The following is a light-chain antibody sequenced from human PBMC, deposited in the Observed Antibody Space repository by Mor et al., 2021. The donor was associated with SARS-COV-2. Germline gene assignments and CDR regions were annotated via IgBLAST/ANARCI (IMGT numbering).Light chain of an antibody. V-gene: IGLV1-40*01. J-gene: IGLJ1*01. CDR2: GNS. Sequence: GTAPKLLIYGNSKRPSGVPDRISASKSETSASLVITGLQGEDEADYYCQSYDNHGTPFYVFGTGTKVSVL. CDR3: QSYDNHGTPFYV.